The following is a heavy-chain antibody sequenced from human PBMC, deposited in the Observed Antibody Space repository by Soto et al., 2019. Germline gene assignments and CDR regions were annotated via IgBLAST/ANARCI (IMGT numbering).Heavy chain of an antibody. CDR1: GVSIYSDHW. CDR3: ARDYAGNSGHYDF. V-gene: IGHV4-4*02. Sequence: SETLSLTCTVSGVSIYSDHWLSWVRQSPGKGLEWIGEIFRSGYTNYSPSLTGRVTMSIDKSKNQFSLTLTSATAADTAIYFCARDYAGNSGHYDFWGRGTQVTVSS. D-gene: IGHD3-22*01. J-gene: IGHJ4*02. CDR2: IFRSGYT.